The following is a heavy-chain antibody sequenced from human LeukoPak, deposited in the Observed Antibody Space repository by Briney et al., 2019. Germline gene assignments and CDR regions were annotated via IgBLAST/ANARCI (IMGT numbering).Heavy chain of an antibody. Sequence: PGGSLRLSCAASGFTFSSYWMSWVRQAPGKGLEWVANIKQDGSEKYYVDSVKGRFTISRDSAKNSVYLQMNSLRAEDTAVYYCARCGRGYMTGDYWGQGTLVTVSS. V-gene: IGHV3-7*02. CDR2: IKQDGSEK. CDR1: GFTFSSYW. J-gene: IGHJ4*02. D-gene: IGHD1-14*01. CDR3: ARCGRGYMTGDY.